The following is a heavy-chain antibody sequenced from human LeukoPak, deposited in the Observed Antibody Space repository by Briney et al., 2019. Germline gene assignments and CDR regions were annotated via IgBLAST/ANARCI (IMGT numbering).Heavy chain of an antibody. CDR2: TSGNSGSI. V-gene: IGHV3-9*01. CDR1: AFTFDDYA. CDR3: AKDVLRVGKLGYFDY. D-gene: IGHD3-3*01. Sequence: ARSLSFSSAASAFTFDDYAWHWVRQAQGLCLEGVIGTSGNSGSIGYADYVKGRFTISRDNAKNSLYLQMSSLRAEDTASYYCAKDVLRVGKLGYFDYWGQGTLVTVSS. J-gene: IGHJ4*02.